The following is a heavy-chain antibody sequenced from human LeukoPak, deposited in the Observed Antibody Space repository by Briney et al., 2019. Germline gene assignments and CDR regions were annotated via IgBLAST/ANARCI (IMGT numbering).Heavy chain of an antibody. D-gene: IGHD3-22*01. CDR2: IKHSGST. J-gene: IGHJ4*02. CDR1: GGSFSGYY. V-gene: IGHV4-34*01. CDR3: ARVYYYDSY. Sequence: PSETLSLTCAVYGGSFSGYYWSWIRQPPGKGLEWIGEIKHSGSTNYNPSLKSRVTISVDTSKNQFSLKLSSVTAADTAVYYCARVYYYDSYWGQGTLVTVSS.